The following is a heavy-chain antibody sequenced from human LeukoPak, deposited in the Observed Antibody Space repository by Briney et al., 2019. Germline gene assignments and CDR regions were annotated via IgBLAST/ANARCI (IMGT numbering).Heavy chain of an antibody. CDR1: GYTFTGYY. D-gene: IGHD3-10*01. Sequence: ASVKLSCKASGYTFTGYYMHWGRQAPGQGLGWMGWFNPNSGGTNYAQKFQVWVTMTRDTSISTAYMELSRLRSDDTAVYYCARSLNRVWFGELLFAYWGQGTLVTVSS. J-gene: IGHJ4*02. CDR2: FNPNSGGT. V-gene: IGHV1-2*04. CDR3: ARSLNRVWFGELLFAY.